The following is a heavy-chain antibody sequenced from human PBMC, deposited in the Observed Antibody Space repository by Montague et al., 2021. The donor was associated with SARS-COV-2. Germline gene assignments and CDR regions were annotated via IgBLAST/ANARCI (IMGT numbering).Heavy chain of an antibody. CDR2: IYYSGST. V-gene: IGHV4-39*01. D-gene: IGHD2-2*01. CDR1: GGSISSSSYN. CDR3: ARLLLYCSSTSCYEARFDP. Sequence: SETLSLTCTVSGGSISSSSYNWGWIRQPPGKGLEWIGSIYYSGSTYYNPSLKSRVTISVGTSKNQFSLKLGSVTAADTAVYYCARLLLYCSSTSCYEARFDPWGQGTLVTVSS. J-gene: IGHJ5*02.